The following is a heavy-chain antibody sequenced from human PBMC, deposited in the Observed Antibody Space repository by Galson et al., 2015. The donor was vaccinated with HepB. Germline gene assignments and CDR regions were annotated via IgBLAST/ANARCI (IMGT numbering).Heavy chain of an antibody. Sequence: SLRLSCAASGFTFSSYWMHWVRQAPGEGLVWVSHISSDGSSGYADSVKGRFTISRDNAKNTLYLQTNNLRVEDTAVYYCTRDEPGVGIDYWGQGALVTVSS. D-gene: IGHD7-27*01. CDR2: ISSDGSS. CDR3: TRDEPGVGIDY. CDR1: GFTFSSYW. J-gene: IGHJ4*02. V-gene: IGHV3-74*01.